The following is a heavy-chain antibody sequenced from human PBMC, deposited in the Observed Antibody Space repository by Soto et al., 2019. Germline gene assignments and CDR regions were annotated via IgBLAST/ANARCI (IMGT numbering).Heavy chain of an antibody. CDR1: GGSISSGGYY. CDR3: ARPPPRMRGYSGYVLGGFDP. CDR2: IYYSGST. V-gene: IGHV4-31*03. J-gene: IGHJ5*02. D-gene: IGHD5-12*01. Sequence: QVQLQESGPGLVKPSQTLSLTCTVSGGSISSGGYYWSWIRQHPGKGLEGIGYIYYSGSTYYNPSLKSRVTLSVDTYKNQFSLNRGSGTAADTALYYWARPPPRMRGYSGYVLGGFDPWGQGTLVTVSS.